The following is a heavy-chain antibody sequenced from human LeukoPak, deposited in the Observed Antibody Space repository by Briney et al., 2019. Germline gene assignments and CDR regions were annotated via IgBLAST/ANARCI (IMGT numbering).Heavy chain of an antibody. Sequence: PGGSLRLSCAASGFTFSSYWMHWVRQAPGKGLVWVSRINNDGSSTSYADSVKGRFTISRDNAKNTLYLQMNSLRAEDTAVYYCARDLGYCSSTSCYEFDYWGQGTLVTVSS. V-gene: IGHV3-74*01. D-gene: IGHD2-2*01. CDR2: INNDGSST. CDR1: GFTFSSYW. CDR3: ARDLGYCSSTSCYEFDY. J-gene: IGHJ4*02.